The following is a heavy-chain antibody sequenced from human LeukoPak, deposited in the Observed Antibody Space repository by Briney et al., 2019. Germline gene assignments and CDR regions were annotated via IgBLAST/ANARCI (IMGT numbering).Heavy chain of an antibody. CDR3: ASPQLFYGGSPYFFDY. CDR2: ISSSSSTM. CDR1: GFTFSSYS. Sequence: GGSLRLSCAASGFTFSSYSMNWVRQAPGKGPEWVSYISSSSSTMYYADSVKGRFTISRDNAKNSLYLQMNSLRAEDTAVYYCASPQLFYGGSPYFFDYWGQGTLVTVSS. V-gene: IGHV3-48*01. J-gene: IGHJ4*02. D-gene: IGHD4-17*01.